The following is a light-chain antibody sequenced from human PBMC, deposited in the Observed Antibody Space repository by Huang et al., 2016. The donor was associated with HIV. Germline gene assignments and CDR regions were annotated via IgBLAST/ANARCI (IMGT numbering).Light chain of an antibody. CDR1: QSVSSY. J-gene: IGKJ4*01. Sequence: EIVLTQSPATLSLSPGERATLSCRASQSVSSYLAWYQQKPGQAPRLLISDASNRATGIPARFSGSGSGTEFTLTISSLEPEDFAVYYCQQRSNWFLTFGGGTKVEIK. V-gene: IGKV3-11*01. CDR2: DAS. CDR3: QQRSNWFLT.